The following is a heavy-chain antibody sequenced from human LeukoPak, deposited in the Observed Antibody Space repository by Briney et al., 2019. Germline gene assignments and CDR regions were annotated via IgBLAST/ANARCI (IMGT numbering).Heavy chain of an antibody. CDR2: IYYSGST. D-gene: IGHD3-3*01. Sequence: SETLSLTCTVSGGSISSSSYYWGWIRQPPGKGLEWIGSIYYSGSTYYNPSLKSRVTISVDTSKNQFSLKLSSVTAADTAVYYCARMIFGVVIETLHFDYWGQGTLVTVSS. CDR3: ARMIFGVVIETLHFDY. CDR1: GGSISSSSYY. J-gene: IGHJ4*02. V-gene: IGHV4-39*01.